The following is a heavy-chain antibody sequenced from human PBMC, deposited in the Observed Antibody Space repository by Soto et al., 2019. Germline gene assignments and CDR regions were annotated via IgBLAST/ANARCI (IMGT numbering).Heavy chain of an antibody. J-gene: IGHJ4*02. CDR1: GFTFSNYAM. CDR2: IYHTGST. V-gene: IGHV4-4*02. CDR3: ARRYDSSFDY. Sequence: PGGSLRLSCAASGFTFSNYAMSWVRQAPGKGLEWIGEIYHTGSTNYNPSLKSRVTMSVDTSKNQFSLKLRSVTAADTAVYYCARRYDSSFDYWGQGTLVTVSS. D-gene: IGHD3-16*01.